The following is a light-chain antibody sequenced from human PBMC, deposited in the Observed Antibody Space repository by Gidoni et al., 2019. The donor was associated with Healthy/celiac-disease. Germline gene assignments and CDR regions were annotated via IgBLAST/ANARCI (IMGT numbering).Light chain of an antibody. CDR1: QSISIY. J-gene: IGKJ4*01. CDR3: QQSYSTPPA. V-gene: IGKV1-39*01. CDR2: AAS. Sequence: IQMSESPSSLSASVGDRVTITCRASQSISIYLNWYQQKPGKAPKLLIYAASSLQSGVPSRFSGSGSGTDFTLTISSLQPEDFATYYCQQSYSTPPAFGGGTKVEIK.